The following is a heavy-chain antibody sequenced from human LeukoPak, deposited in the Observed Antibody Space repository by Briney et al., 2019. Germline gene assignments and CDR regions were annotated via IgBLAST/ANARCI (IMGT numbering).Heavy chain of an antibody. CDR2: IYHSGST. CDR1: GGSISSSNW. V-gene: IGHV4-4*02. D-gene: IGHD2-2*01. Sequence: PSEILSLTCVVSGGSISSSNWWSWVRQPPGKGLEWIGEIYHSGSTNYNPSLKSRVTISVDKSKNQFSLMLSSVTAADTAVYYCVREDIVVVPAANYWGQGTLVTVSS. CDR3: VREDIVVVPAANY. J-gene: IGHJ4*02.